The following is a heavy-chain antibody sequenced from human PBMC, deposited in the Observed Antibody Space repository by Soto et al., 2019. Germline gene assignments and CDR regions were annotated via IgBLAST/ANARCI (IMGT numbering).Heavy chain of an antibody. CDR1: GFTFSSYS. CDR3: ARDSPAGGITGTTEAFDI. V-gene: IGHV3-21*01. D-gene: IGHD1-7*01. CDR2: ISSSSSYI. J-gene: IGHJ3*02. Sequence: RRLSCAASGFTFSSYSMNWVRQAPGKGLEWVSSISSSSSYIYYADSVKGRFTISRDNAKNSLYLQMNSLRAEDTAVYYCARDSPAGGITGTTEAFDIWGQGIMVTVSS.